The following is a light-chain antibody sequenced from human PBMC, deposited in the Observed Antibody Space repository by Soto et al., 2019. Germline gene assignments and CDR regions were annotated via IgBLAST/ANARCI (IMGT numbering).Light chain of an antibody. CDR3: QQYESLPLT. Sequence: IRMTQSPSSLSASTGDRVTITCRASQGISSYLIWYQQKPGKAPKLLIYDASDLETGVPSRFSGSGSGTGFTFTISSLQPEDFATYYCQQYESLPLTFGQGTRLEIK. CDR2: DAS. V-gene: IGKV1-33*01. CDR1: QGISSY. J-gene: IGKJ5*01.